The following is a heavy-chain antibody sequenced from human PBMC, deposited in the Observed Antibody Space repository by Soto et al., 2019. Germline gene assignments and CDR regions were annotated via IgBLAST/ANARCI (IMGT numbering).Heavy chain of an antibody. Sequence: QVQLAQSGAEVKKPGASVRVSCKASGYTFTNHHMHWVRQVPGEVLEWMGMINPRGGGTNYPQKFKGIFIMNRDTTTNNPYIAFSRLPSDDTPLYYCCCLDYGLGYWGQGPLVTVSS. D-gene: IGHD3-10*01. V-gene: IGHV1-46*01. CDR1: GYTFTNHH. J-gene: IGHJ4*02. CDR3: CCLDYGLGY. CDR2: INPRGGGT.